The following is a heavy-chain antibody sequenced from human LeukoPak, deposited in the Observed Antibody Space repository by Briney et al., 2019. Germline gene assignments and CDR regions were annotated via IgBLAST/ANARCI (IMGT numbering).Heavy chain of an antibody. CDR2: INHSGST. J-gene: IGHJ1*01. D-gene: IGHD2-15*01. Sequence: GSLRLSCAASGFTFDDYGMSWVRQAPGKGLEWVGEINHSGSTNSNPSLKSRVTVSVDTSKNLFSLKLSSVTAADTAVYYCARRLLGYCSGGSCYSGYFQHWGQGTLVTVSS. CDR1: GFTFDDYG. V-gene: IGHV4-34*01. CDR3: ARRLLGYCSGGSCYSGYFQH.